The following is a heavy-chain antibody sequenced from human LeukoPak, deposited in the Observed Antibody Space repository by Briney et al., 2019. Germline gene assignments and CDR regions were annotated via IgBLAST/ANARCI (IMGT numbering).Heavy chain of an antibody. J-gene: IGHJ4*02. Sequence: GGSQRLSCAASGFTFSKYNMNWVRQAPGKGREWVSFISISGSYMYYADSVKGRFTTTRDNAKNLLYLQMDSLRADDAAVYYCARENVLEATSTVDCWGQGTLVTVSS. D-gene: IGHD5-12*01. CDR1: GFTFSKYN. CDR3: ARENVLEATSTVDC. CDR2: ISISGSYM. V-gene: IGHV3-21*06.